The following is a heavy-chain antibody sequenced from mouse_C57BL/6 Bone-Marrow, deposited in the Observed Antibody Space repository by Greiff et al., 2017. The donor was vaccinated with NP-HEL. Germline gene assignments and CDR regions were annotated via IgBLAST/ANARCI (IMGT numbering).Heavy chain of an antibody. D-gene: IGHD1-1*01. CDR3: ARGGSSSFAY. V-gene: IGHV1-52*01. J-gene: IGHJ3*01. CDR2: IDPSDSET. CDR1: GYTFTSYW. Sequence: VQLQQPGAELVKPGASVKLSCKASGYTFTSYWMHWVKQRPIQGLEWIGNIDPSDSETHYNQKFKDKATLTVDKSSSTAYMQLSSLTSEDSAVYYCARGGSSSFAYWGQGTLVTVSA.